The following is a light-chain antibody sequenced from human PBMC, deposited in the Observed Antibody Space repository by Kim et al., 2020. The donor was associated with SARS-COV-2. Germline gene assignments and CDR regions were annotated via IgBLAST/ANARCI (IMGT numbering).Light chain of an antibody. Sequence: QSALTQPPSASGSPGQSVTISCTGTSSDVGGYNYVSWYQHHPGKAPKLMIYDVSKRPSGVTDRFSGSKSGNTASLTVSGLQAEDEADYYCSSYAGSNNVFGTGTKVTVL. CDR1: SSDVGGYNY. V-gene: IGLV2-8*01. J-gene: IGLJ1*01. CDR2: DVS. CDR3: SSYAGSNNV.